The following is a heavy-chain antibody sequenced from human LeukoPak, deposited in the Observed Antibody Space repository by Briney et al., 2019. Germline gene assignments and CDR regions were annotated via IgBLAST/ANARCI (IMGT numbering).Heavy chain of an antibody. CDR1: GGSISSYY. CDR2: IYTSGST. D-gene: IGHD6-6*01. V-gene: IGHV4-4*07. J-gene: IGHJ5*02. CDR3: ARGSTAARPLA. Sequence: SETLSLICTASGGSISSYYWSWIRQPAGKGLEWIGRIYTSGSTNYNPSLKSRVTMSVDTSKNQFSLKLSSVTAADTAVYYCARGSTAARPLAWGQGTLVTVSS.